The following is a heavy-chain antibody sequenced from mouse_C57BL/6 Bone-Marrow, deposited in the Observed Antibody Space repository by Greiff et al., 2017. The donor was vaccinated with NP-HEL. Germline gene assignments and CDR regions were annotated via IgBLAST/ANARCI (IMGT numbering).Heavy chain of an antibody. CDR3: ARWVYDYDEGY. J-gene: IGHJ2*01. Sequence: QVQLQQPGAELVKPGASVKMSCKASGYTFTSYWITWEKQRPGQGLEWIGDIYPGSGSTNYNEKFKSKATLTVDTSSSTAYMQLSSLTSEDSAVYYCARWVYDYDEGYGGQGTTLTVSS. CDR2: IYPGSGST. V-gene: IGHV1-55*01. D-gene: IGHD2-4*01. CDR1: GYTFTSYW.